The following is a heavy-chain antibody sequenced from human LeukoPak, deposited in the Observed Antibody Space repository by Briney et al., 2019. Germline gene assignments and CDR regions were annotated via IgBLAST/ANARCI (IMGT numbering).Heavy chain of an antibody. CDR1: GCIFITYW. D-gene: IGHD6-13*01. CDR3: ARPAYSSSLSSHFDP. CDR2: IYPRDSEI. V-gene: IGHV5-51*01. Sequence: GESLQISCEGSGCIFITYWIAWVRQLPGKGLEWMGSIYPRDSEIRYSPSFQGQVTISADNSISTAYLQWSSLKASDTAMYYCARPAYSSSLSSHFDPWGQGTLVTVSS. J-gene: IGHJ5*02.